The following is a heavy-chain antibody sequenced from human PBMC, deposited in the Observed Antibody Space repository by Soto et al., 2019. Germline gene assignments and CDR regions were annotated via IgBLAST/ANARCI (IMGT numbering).Heavy chain of an antibody. CDR2: IIPILGTA. D-gene: IGHD6-13*01. CDR3: ARGREYSSSWYCYYGMDV. J-gene: IGHJ6*02. V-gene: IGHV1-69*12. Sequence: QVQLVQSGAEVKKPGSSVKVSCKASGGTFSSYAISWVRQAPGQGLEWMGGIIPILGTANYAQKFQGRVTITADESTSTAYMELSSLRSEDTAVYYCARGREYSSSWYCYYGMDVWGQGTTVTVSS. CDR1: GGTFSSYA.